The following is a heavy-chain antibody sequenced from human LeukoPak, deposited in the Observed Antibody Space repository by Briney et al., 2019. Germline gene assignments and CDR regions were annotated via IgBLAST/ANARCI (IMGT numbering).Heavy chain of an antibody. CDR1: GGSISSSNW. CDR3: AREKPSGGFDP. J-gene: IGHJ5*02. Sequence: SETLSLTCTVSGGSISSSNWWSWVRPSPGKGLEWIGQIYHSGSTSYNPSLKSRVTISVDKPKNQFSLNLSSVTAADTAVYHCAREKPSGGFDPWGQGTLVTVSS. CDR2: IYHSGST. V-gene: IGHV4-4*02.